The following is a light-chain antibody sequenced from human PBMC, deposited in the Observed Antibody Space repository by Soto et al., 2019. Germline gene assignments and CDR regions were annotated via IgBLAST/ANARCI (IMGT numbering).Light chain of an antibody. CDR2: AAS. CDR1: QSISSY. J-gene: IGKJ3*01. V-gene: IGKV1-39*01. Sequence: DIQMTQSPSSLSASVGDRVTITCRASQSISSYLNWYHQKPGKAPQLLIYAASSLQSGVPSRFSGSGSGPAFTLTLSSLQPEDFATYSCQQSYSAPLTFGPGTKVEIK. CDR3: QQSYSAPLT.